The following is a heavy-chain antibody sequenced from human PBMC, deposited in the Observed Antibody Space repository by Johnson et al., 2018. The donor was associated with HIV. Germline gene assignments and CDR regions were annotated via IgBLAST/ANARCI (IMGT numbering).Heavy chain of an antibody. V-gene: IGHV3-23*04. J-gene: IGHJ3*01. CDR1: GFTFDDYG. Sequence: VQLVESGGGVVRPGGSLRLSCAASGFTFDDYGMSWVRQAPGQGLQWISAISASGASAFYADSVKGRFTMSRDNSQDTLYLQMNSLTVEDTAIYFCAKGDPSRYAFDFWGLGTLVTVSS. CDR2: ISASGASA. CDR3: AKGDPSRYAFDF.